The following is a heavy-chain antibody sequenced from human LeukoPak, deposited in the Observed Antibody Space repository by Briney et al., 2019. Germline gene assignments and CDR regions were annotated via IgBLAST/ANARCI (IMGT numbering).Heavy chain of an antibody. V-gene: IGHV4-34*01. D-gene: IGHD3-16*01. J-gene: IGHJ3*02. CDR1: GGSFSGYY. Sequence: SETLSLTCAVYGGSFSGYYWSWIRQPPGKGLEWIGEINHSGSTNYNPSLKSRVTISVDTSKNQFSLKLSSVTAADTAVYYWARFHPQSPVGAKNGHCFYIRGQGTMVTVSS. CDR2: INHSGST. CDR3: ARFHPQSPVGAKNGHCFYI.